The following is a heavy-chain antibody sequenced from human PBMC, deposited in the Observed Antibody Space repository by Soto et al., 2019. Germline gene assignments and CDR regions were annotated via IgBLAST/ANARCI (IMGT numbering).Heavy chain of an antibody. D-gene: IGHD5-12*01. CDR1: GFSFSGFW. CDR3: VRWNTGYGNFDS. CDR2: MFTDVSTT. J-gene: IGHJ4*02. Sequence: PGGSLRRSCAASGFSFSGFWMHWVRQAPGKGLVWVSRMFTDVSTTYYADSVKGRFTISRDNAKSTLYLQMNSLRDEDTAVYYCVRWNTGYGNFDSWGQGTLVAVSS. V-gene: IGHV3-74*01.